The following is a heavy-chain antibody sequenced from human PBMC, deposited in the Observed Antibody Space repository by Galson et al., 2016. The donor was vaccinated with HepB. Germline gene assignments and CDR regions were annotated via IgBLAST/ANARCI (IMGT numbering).Heavy chain of an antibody. D-gene: IGHD3-10*01. V-gene: IGHV3-33*01. CDR1: GFTFRSYG. J-gene: IGHJ4*02. CDR2: IWYDGGSK. Sequence: SLRLSCAASGFTFRSYGMHWVRQAPGKGLEWVAVIWYDGGSKYYTDSVKGRFTISRDNSKNTVYLQMNSLRAEDTAVYYCARGHQHGPGSYQGYYFDYWGQGTLVTVSS. CDR3: ARGHQHGPGSYQGYYFDY.